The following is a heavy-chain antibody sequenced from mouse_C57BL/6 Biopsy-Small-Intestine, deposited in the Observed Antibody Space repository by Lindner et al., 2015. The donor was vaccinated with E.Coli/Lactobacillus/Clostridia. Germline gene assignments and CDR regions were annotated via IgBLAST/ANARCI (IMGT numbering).Heavy chain of an antibody. V-gene: IGHV1-42*01. D-gene: IGHD1-1*01. CDR3: ARGYGSPWYFDV. CDR2: INPSTGGT. Sequence: VQLQESGPGLVKPGASMRMSCKASGYSFTGYYINWVKQSPEKSLEWIGEINPSTGGTTYNQKFKAKATLTVDKSSSTAYMQLKSLTSEDSAVYYCARGYGSPWYFDVWGTGTTVTVSS. CDR1: GYSFTGYY. J-gene: IGHJ1*03.